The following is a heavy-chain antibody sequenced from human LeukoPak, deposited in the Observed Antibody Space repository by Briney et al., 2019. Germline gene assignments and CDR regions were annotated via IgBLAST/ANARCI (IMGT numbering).Heavy chain of an antibody. Sequence: GGSLRPSCAASGFTFSSYAMSWVRQAPGKGLEWVSAISGSGGSTYYADSVKGRFTISRDNSKNTLYLQMNSLRAEDTAVYYCAKDVDSGYDSGQIDYWGQGTLVTVSS. D-gene: IGHD5-12*01. CDR1: GFTFSSYA. CDR3: AKDVDSGYDSGQIDY. CDR2: ISGSGGST. J-gene: IGHJ4*02. V-gene: IGHV3-23*01.